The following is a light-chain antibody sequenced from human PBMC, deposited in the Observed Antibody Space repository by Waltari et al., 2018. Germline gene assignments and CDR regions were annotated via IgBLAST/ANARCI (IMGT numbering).Light chain of an antibody. V-gene: IGKV3-15*01. Sequence: VLSQSPATLYVSPGERVTLSCTANQSVNVNLAWHQQKSGQAPRLLIYTASSRATGIPPRFSASTSGTEFTLTISSLQSEDFALYFCQQYNDWPWTFGQGTRV. J-gene: IGKJ1*01. CDR1: QSVNVN. CDR2: TAS. CDR3: QQYNDWPWT.